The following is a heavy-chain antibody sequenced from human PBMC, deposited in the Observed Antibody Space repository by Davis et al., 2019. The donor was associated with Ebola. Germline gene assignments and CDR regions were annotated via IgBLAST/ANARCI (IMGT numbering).Heavy chain of an antibody. D-gene: IGHD3-22*01. V-gene: IGHV2-26*01. Sequence: SGPTLVKPTETLTLTCTVSGFSLSNARMGVSWIRQPPGKALEWLAHLFSNDEKSYSTSLKSRLTISKDTSKSQVVLTMTNMDPVDTATYYCARTQAQYYYDSSGYYSNHLFDYWGQGTLVTVSS. CDR1: GFSLSNARMG. CDR3: ARTQAQYYYDSSGYYSNHLFDY. CDR2: LFSNDEK. J-gene: IGHJ4*02.